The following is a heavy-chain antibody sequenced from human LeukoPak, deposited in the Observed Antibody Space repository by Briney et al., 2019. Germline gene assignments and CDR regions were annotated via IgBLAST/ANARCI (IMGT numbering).Heavy chain of an antibody. D-gene: IGHD3-22*01. CDR1: GFIFSNYG. Sequence: SGGSLRLSCAGSGFIFSNYGMHWVRQAPGKGLEWVAFILYDGSNKYYADSVKGRFTISRDNSKNTLYLQMNSLRAEDTAVYYCAKGPRNYYDSSGYYLDPWGQGTMVIVAS. CDR2: ILYDGSNK. J-gene: IGHJ3*01. V-gene: IGHV3-30*02. CDR3: AKGPRNYYDSSGYYLDP.